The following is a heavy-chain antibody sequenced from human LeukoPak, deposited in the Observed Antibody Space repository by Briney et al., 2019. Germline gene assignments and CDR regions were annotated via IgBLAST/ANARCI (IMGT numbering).Heavy chain of an antibody. CDR3: ARVLERRMPYFDY. Sequence: ASVKVSCKASVYTFTSDYMHWVRQAPGQGLEWMGLINPSGGSTNYAQKSQGRVTMTRDTSTSTVYMELSSLRSEDTAVYYCARVLERRMPYFDYWGQGTLVTVSS. J-gene: IGHJ4*02. V-gene: IGHV1-46*01. CDR2: INPSGGST. D-gene: IGHD1-1*01. CDR1: VYTFTSDY.